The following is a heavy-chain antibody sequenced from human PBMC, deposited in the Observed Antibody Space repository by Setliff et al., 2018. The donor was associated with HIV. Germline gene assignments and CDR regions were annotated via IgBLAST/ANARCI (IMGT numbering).Heavy chain of an antibody. CDR3: ARVLSGNSYDVSDF. CDR1: GFTFSNYW. D-gene: IGHD3-10*01. CDR2: INKDGNEK. J-gene: IGHJ4*02. Sequence: PGGSLRLSCAGSGFTFSNYWMAWVRQAPGKGLEWVANINKDGNEKHYIDSVKGRFTISRDNAKSSLYLQMSSLRADDTAVFYCARVLSGNSYDVSDFWGQGTLVTVSS. V-gene: IGHV3-7*01.